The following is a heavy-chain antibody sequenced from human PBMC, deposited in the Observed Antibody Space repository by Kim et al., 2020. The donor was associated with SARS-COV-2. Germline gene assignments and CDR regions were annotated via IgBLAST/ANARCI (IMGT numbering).Heavy chain of an antibody. Sequence: GGSLRLSCAASGFIFDDYAMYWVRQAPGKGPEWVSGINWNSGNIGYADSVKGRFTISRDNAKNSLYLQMNSLRAEDTAVYYCVKDRYRTTSQGAFDIWGQGTMVTVSP. V-gene: IGHV3-9*01. CDR3: VKDRYRTTSQGAFDI. CDR1: GFIFDDYA. CDR2: INWNSGNI. J-gene: IGHJ3*02. D-gene: IGHD1-7*01.